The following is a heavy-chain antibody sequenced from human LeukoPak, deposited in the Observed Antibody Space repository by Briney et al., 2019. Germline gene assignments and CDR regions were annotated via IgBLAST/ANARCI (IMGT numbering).Heavy chain of an antibody. CDR2: ISGSSTFI. J-gene: IGHJ4*02. CDR3: ARDPTSVGATVFDY. D-gene: IGHD1-26*01. V-gene: IGHV3-21*01. CDR1: GSTFSSYS. Sequence: GGSLRLSCVASGSTFSSYSMHWVRQAPGTGLEWVSSISGSSTFIYYADSVKGRFTISRDNAKNSLYLQMDSLRAEDTAVYYCARDPTSVGATVFDYWGQGTLVTVSS.